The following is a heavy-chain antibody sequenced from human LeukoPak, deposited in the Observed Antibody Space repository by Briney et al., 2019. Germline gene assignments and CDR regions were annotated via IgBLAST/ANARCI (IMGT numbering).Heavy chain of an antibody. CDR1: GFTFSSYA. V-gene: IGHV3-23*01. Sequence: GGSLRLSCAASGFTFSSYAMSWVHQAPGKGLEWVSAISGSGGSTYYADSVKGRFTISRDNSKNTLYLQMNSLRAEDTAVYYCAKVYVDCSSTSCYEEWIDYWGQGTLVTVSS. D-gene: IGHD2-2*01. CDR2: ISGSGGST. CDR3: AKVYVDCSSTSCYEEWIDY. J-gene: IGHJ4*02.